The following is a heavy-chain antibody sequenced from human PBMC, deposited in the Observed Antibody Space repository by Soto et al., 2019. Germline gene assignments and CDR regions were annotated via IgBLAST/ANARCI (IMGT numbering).Heavy chain of an antibody. CDR2: IKSKTDGGTT. CDR1: GFTFSNAW. Sequence: GGSLRLSCAASGFTFSNAWMSWVRQAPGKGLEWVGRIKSKTDGGTTDYAAPVKGRFTISRDDSKNTLYLQMNSLKTEDTAVYYCTFRYSSGWYDSDAFDIWGQGTMVTVSS. V-gene: IGHV3-15*01. CDR3: TFRYSSGWYDSDAFDI. J-gene: IGHJ3*02. D-gene: IGHD6-19*01.